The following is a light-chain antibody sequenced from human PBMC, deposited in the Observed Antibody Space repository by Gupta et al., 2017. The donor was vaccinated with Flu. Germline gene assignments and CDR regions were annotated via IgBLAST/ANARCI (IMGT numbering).Light chain of an antibody. CDR1: QSVSTY. Sequence: SPANLSLSQGERATLSCRASQSVSTYLGWYQQKPGQAPRLLIYDASNRATGIPDRFSGSGSGTDFTLTSTSREPEDFAVYYWQQRRDWVTFGGGTKVEI. V-gene: IGKV3-11*01. J-gene: IGKJ4*01. CDR2: DAS. CDR3: QQRRDWVT.